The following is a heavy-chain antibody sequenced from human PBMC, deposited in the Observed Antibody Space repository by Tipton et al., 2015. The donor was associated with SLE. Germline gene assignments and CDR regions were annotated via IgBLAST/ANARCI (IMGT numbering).Heavy chain of an antibody. D-gene: IGHD3-10*01. CDR3: ARAGDSAWFSHTFDY. J-gene: IGHJ4*02. CDR1: GYPYNGYG. CDR2: ISAHNGDT. V-gene: IGHV1-18*01. Sequence: QVQLVQSGAELTKPGDSVRVSCKASGYPYNGYGISWLRQAPGHGLEWMAWISAHNGDTNSAQKFQDRVTVTMDTSISTAYMELSSLTHDDTAVYYCARAGDSAWFSHTFDYWGQGTLVTVSS.